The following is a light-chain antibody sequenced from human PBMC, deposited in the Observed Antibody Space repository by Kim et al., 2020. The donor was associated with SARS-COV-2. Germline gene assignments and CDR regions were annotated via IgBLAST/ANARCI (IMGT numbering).Light chain of an antibody. CDR3: QHYNGY. CDR2: KAS. V-gene: IGKV1-5*03. Sequence: STRSASVGGIVTITCRASQSIDDWLAWYQQKPGKAPKLLIYKASTLASGVPSRFSGSGSGTEFTLTINSLQPDDFATYYCQHYNGYFGQGTKLEI. CDR1: QSIDDW. J-gene: IGKJ2*01.